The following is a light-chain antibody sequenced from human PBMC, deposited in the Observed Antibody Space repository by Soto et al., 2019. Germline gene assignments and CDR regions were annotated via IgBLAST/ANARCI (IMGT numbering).Light chain of an antibody. Sequence: IVMTQSPATLSVSPGERATLSCRASQSVSSNLAWYQQKPGQAPRLLIYDASTRATGVPARFSGSGSGTEFTLTISSLQSEDFAVYYCQQYNNGPPITFGQGTRLDSK. V-gene: IGKV3-15*01. J-gene: IGKJ5*01. CDR2: DAS. CDR3: QQYNNGPPIT. CDR1: QSVSSN.